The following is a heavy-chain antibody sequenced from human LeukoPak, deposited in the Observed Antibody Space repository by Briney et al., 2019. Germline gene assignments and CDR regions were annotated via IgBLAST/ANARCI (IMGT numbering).Heavy chain of an antibody. Sequence: GGSLRLSCAASGFTFSSYAMHWVRKAPGKGLEWVAVISYDGSNKYYADSVKGRFTISRDNSKNTLYLQMNSLRAEDTAVYYCARGPVEMATIEPQSAHTLYWGQGTLVTVSS. D-gene: IGHD5-24*01. V-gene: IGHV3-30*04. CDR2: ISYDGSNK. CDR3: ARGPVEMATIEPQSAHTLY. J-gene: IGHJ4*02. CDR1: GFTFSSYA.